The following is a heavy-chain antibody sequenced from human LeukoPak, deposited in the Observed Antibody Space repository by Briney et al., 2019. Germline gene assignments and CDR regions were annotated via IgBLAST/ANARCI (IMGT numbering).Heavy chain of an antibody. CDR1: GFSFSTNS. V-gene: IGHV3-48*01. Sequence: GGSMRLSCAAYGFSFSTNSMNWVRQVPGKGLEWISYISSNSATTYYADSVKGRFTISRDNAKNSLYLHMNSLRADDTAVYYCARDTRSLIDYWGQGTLVTVSS. D-gene: IGHD1-26*01. CDR3: ARDTRSLIDY. CDR2: ISSNSATT. J-gene: IGHJ4*02.